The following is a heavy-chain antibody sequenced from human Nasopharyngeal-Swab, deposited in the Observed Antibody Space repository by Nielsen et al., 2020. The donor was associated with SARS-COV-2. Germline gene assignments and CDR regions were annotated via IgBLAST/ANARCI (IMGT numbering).Heavy chain of an antibody. Sequence: GESLKISCSAAGFTLSDYWMHRVRQAPGKGLVWVSGISGDGRRTAYADSVKGRFTMSSDKAKNTIYLQMNSLSTDDTAVYYCARDQDGVTPNDFWGQGTLVTVSS. CDR1: GFTLSDYW. V-gene: IGHV3-74*01. J-gene: IGHJ4*02. CDR3: ARDQDGVTPNDF. CDR2: ISGDGRRT. D-gene: IGHD3-3*01.